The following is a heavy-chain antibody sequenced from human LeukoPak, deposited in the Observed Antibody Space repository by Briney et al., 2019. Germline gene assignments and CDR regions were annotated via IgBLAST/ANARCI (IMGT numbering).Heavy chain of an antibody. D-gene: IGHD6-19*01. CDR2: FDPEDGET. J-gene: IGHJ4*02. CDR3: ASALAQWLPN. Sequence: ASVKVSCKLSRLTLTELSMHWVRQAPGKGLEWMGGFDPEDGETIYAQKFQGRVTMTEDTSTDTAYMELSSLRSEDTAVYYCASALAQWLPNWGQGTLVTVSS. V-gene: IGHV1-24*01. CDR1: RLTLTELS.